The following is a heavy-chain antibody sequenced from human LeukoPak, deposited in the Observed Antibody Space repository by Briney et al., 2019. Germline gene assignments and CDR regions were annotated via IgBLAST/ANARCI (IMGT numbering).Heavy chain of an antibody. Sequence: GASVKVSCKASGYTFTSYGISWVRQAPGQGLEWMGWISAYNGNTNYAQKFQGRVTITADESTSTAYMELSSLRSEDTAVYYCARGSLVRGVIITPGYYYYMDVWGKGTTVTVSS. CDR2: ISAYNGNT. D-gene: IGHD3-10*02. J-gene: IGHJ6*03. CDR1: GYTFTSYG. V-gene: IGHV1-18*01. CDR3: ARGSLVRGVIITPGYYYYMDV.